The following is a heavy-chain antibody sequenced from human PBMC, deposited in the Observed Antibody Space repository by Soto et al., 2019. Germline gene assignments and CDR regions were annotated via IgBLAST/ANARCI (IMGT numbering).Heavy chain of an antibody. Sequence: SETLSLTCAVSSGSISSSNWWSWVRQPPGKGLEWIGEIYHSGSTNYNPSLKSRVTISVDKSKNQFSLKLSSVTAADTAVYYCARATVHLGELSLYRYFDYWGQGTLVTVSS. D-gene: IGHD3-16*02. V-gene: IGHV4-4*02. CDR2: IYHSGST. CDR3: ARATVHLGELSLYRYFDY. J-gene: IGHJ4*02. CDR1: SGSISSSNW.